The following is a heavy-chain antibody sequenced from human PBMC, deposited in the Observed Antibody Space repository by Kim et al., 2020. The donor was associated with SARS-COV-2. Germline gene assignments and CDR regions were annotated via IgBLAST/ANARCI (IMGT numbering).Heavy chain of an antibody. D-gene: IGHD2-2*01. CDR3: ARSGSTRGYYYYYMDV. CDR1: GGSFSGYY. CDR2: ISQSGSA. V-gene: IGHV4-34*01. Sequence: SEILSLTCAVYGGSFSGYYWSWIRQPPGKGLEWIGEISQSGSANYDPSLKSRVTMSLDTAKNQFFLKLSFVTAADTAVYYCARSGSTRGYYYYYMDVWGKGTTVTVSS. J-gene: IGHJ6*03.